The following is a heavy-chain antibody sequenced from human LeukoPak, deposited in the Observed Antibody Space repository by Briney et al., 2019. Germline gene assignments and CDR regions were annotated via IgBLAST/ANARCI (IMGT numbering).Heavy chain of an antibody. Sequence: EASVKVSCKASGFTFTSSAMQWVRQARGQRLEWIGWIFVGSVNTNYAQKFQERVTITRDMSTSTAYMELSSLRSEDTAVYYCAAGDSSSLRNGMDVWGQGTTVTVSS. V-gene: IGHV1-58*02. D-gene: IGHD6-6*01. J-gene: IGHJ6*02. CDR3: AAGDSSSLRNGMDV. CDR2: IFVGSVNT. CDR1: GFTFTSSA.